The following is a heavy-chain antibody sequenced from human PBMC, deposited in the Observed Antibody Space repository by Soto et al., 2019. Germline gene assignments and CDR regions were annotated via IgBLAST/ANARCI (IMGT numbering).Heavy chain of an antibody. CDR2: IIPIFWTA. D-gene: IGHD2-2*01. CDR1: GRAFSSYA. CDR3: ERDTPTDRGCSSTSCYYAFDI. V-gene: IGHV1-69*06. Sequence: SVKVALKGSGRAFSSYAFSCVLQAPGQALDWXGGIIPIFWTATDAQKFKDRVTITADKSTSTAYMELRRLRSEDTDVYYCERDTPTDRGCSSTSCYYAFDIWGQGTMVTVSS. J-gene: IGHJ3*02.